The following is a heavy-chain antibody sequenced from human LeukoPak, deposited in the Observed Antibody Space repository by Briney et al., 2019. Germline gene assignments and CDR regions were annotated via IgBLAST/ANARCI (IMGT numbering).Heavy chain of an antibody. CDR3: ARGWSGYPPPINWFDP. CDR1: GGSISSSGDY. D-gene: IGHD3-3*01. Sequence: SETLSLTCTVSGGSISSSGDYWGWIRQPPGKGLEWIGSIYDSGTTDYNPSLKRPVTISVDTSKNQFSLKLSSVTAADTAVYYCARGWSGYPPPINWFDPWGQGTLVTVSS. CDR2: IYDSGTT. J-gene: IGHJ5*02. V-gene: IGHV4-39*01.